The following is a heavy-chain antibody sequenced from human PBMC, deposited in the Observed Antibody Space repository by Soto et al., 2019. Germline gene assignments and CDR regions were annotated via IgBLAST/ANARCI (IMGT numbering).Heavy chain of an antibody. CDR1: GYTFTGYY. J-gene: IGHJ3*02. CDR2: INPNSGGT. V-gene: IGHV1-2*04. Sequence: QVQLVQSGAEVKKPGASVKVSCKASGYTFTGYYMHWVRQTPGQGLEWMGWINPNSGGTNYAQKFQGWVTMTRDTSISTAYMELSRLRSDDTAVYYCARDLSSVGYSAFDIWGQGTMVTVSS. CDR3: ARDLSSVGYSAFDI. D-gene: IGHD5-12*01.